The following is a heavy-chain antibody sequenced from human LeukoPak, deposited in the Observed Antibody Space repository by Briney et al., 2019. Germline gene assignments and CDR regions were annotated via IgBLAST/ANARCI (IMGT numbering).Heavy chain of an antibody. CDR1: GFTFRSYW. CDR3: AGERDMATIWEIFEY. V-gene: IGHV3-7*01. Sequence: GGSLRLSCAASGFTFRSYWMSWVCQAPGKGLEWVANIKEDGSEKYYADSVKGRFTISRDNAKKSLYLQMNSLRADDTAVYYCAGERDMATIWEIFEYWGQGALVTVSS. D-gene: IGHD5-24*01. J-gene: IGHJ4*02. CDR2: IKEDGSEK.